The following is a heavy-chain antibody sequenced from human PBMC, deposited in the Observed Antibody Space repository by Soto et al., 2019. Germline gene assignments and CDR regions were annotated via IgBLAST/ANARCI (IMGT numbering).Heavy chain of an antibody. Sequence: QVQLVESGGGVVQPGRSRRLSCVASGFTFSLYGMHWVRHTPGKGLEWVALIWYDGRYKYYGESVKGRFTLSRDNSQNTWSLQMNSLRVEDTAVYYCATEAPEGGMDVWGYGTRVIVSS. CDR2: IWYDGRYK. J-gene: IGHJ6*04. CDR1: GFTFSLYG. V-gene: IGHV3-33*01. CDR3: ATEAPEGGMDV.